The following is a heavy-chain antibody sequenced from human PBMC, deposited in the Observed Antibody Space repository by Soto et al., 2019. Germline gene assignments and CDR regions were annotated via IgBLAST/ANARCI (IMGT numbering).Heavy chain of an antibody. Sequence: PSETLSLTCAVSGGSISSSNWWSWVRQPPGKGLEWIGEIYHSGSTNYNPSLKSRVTISVDKSKNQFSLKLSSVTAADTAVYYCARDKSTSNYALDYWGQGTLVTVSS. D-gene: IGHD4-4*01. J-gene: IGHJ4*02. CDR3: ARDKSTSNYALDY. V-gene: IGHV4-4*02. CDR2: IYHSGST. CDR1: GGSISSSNW.